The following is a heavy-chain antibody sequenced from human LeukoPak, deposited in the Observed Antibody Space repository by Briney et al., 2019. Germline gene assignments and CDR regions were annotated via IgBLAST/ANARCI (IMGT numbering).Heavy chain of an antibody. CDR3: ARGLVSSGIDY. V-gene: IGHV1-8*02. Sequence: ASVKVSCKASGGTFSSYAINWVRQATGQGLEWMGWMNPNSGNTGYAQKFQGRVTMTRNTSISTAYMELSSLRSEDTAVYYCARGLVSSGIDYWGQGTLVTVSS. J-gene: IGHJ4*02. CDR2: MNPNSGNT. CDR1: GGTFSSYA. D-gene: IGHD3-22*01.